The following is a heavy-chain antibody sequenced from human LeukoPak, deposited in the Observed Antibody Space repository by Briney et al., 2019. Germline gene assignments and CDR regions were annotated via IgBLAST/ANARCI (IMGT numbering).Heavy chain of an antibody. Sequence: GGSLRLSCAASGFTFSDYYMSWIRQAPGKGLEWVSYITSSGATIYYADSVKGRFTISRDDARNSLYLQMNSLRVEDTAVYYCGENLAYDGSGNPAFDIWAKGQWSPSLQ. J-gene: IGHJ3*02. CDR1: GFTFSDYY. V-gene: IGHV3-11*04. CDR3: GENLAYDGSGNPAFDI. D-gene: IGHD3-22*01. CDR2: ITSSGATI.